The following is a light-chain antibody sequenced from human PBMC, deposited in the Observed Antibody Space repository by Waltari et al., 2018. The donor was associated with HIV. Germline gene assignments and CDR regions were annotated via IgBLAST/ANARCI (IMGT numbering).Light chain of an antibody. CDR1: SSNNGAGYA. Sequence: QSVLTQPPSVSGAPGQRVTIPCTGSSSNNGAGYAVHWYQQLPGTAPKLLIYGNSNRPSGVPDRFSGSKSGTSASLAITGLQAEDEADYYCQSYDSSLSDSRVFGGGTKLTVL. CDR3: QSYDSSLSDSRV. V-gene: IGLV1-40*01. CDR2: GNS. J-gene: IGLJ3*02.